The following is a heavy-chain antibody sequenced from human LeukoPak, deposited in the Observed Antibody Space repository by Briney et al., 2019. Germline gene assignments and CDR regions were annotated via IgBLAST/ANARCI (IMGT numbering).Heavy chain of an antibody. J-gene: IGHJ3*02. CDR1: GFTFSNYS. CDR2: ISSSSYI. Sequence: GGSLRLSCAASGFTFSNYSMNWVRQAPGKGLEWVSSISSSSYIFYADSVMGRFTISRDNAKNSPYLQMNSLRAEDTAVYYCARDPGIVVVIDDAFDIWGQGTMVTVSS. CDR3: ARDPGIVVVIDDAFDI. D-gene: IGHD3-22*01. V-gene: IGHV3-21*01.